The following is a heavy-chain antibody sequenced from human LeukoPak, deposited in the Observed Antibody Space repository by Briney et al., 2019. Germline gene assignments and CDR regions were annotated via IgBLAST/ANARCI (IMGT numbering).Heavy chain of an antibody. J-gene: IGHJ4*02. CDR3: ARDNSDSGVSFDY. Sequence: SETLSLTCAVSGGSISSSNWWSWVRQPPGKGLEWIGEIYHSGSTNYNPSLKSRVTISVDTSKNQFSLKLSSVTAADTAVYYCARDNSDSGVSFDYWGQGTLVTVSS. V-gene: IGHV4-4*02. CDR1: GGSISSSNW. CDR2: IYHSGST. D-gene: IGHD4-23*01.